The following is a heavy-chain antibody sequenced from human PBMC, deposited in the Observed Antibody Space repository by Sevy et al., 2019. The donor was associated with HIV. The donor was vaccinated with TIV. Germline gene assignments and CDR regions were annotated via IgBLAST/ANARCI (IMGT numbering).Heavy chain of an antibody. D-gene: IGHD6-13*01. Sequence: GGSLRLSCAGSGFTFSSYWMTWVRQAPGTGLEWVANIKQDGSMKYYVNSVKGRFTISRDNAKNSVYMQMNSLRAEDTAIYYCARSIAAIGHDYWGQGTLVTVSS. CDR2: IKQDGSMK. J-gene: IGHJ4*02. CDR3: ARSIAAIGHDY. CDR1: GFTFSSYW. V-gene: IGHV3-7*01.